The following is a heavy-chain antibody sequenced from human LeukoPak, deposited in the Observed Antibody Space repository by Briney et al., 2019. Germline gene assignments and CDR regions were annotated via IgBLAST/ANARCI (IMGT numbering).Heavy chain of an antibody. D-gene: IGHD3-10*01. V-gene: IGHV4-59*08. CDR1: GDSISNYF. CDR2: IYYSGRT. J-gene: IGHJ3*02. Sequence: SETLSLTCAVSGDSISNYFWSWIRQSPGKGLEWIGYIYYSGRTNYKPSLKSRVTISVDTSRNQFSLKLSSVTAADTAVYYCARHTGYYGSGRPTDAFDIWGQGTMVTVSS. CDR3: ARHTGYYGSGRPTDAFDI.